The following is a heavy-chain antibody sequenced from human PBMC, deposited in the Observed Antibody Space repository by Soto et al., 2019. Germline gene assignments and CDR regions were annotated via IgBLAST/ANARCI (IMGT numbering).Heavy chain of an antibody. V-gene: IGHV3-30*18. J-gene: IGHJ4*02. D-gene: IGHD3-22*01. Sequence: GGSLRLSCAASGFTFSSYGMHWVRQAPGKGLEWVAVISYDGSNKYYADSVKGRFTISRDNSKNTLYLQMNSLRAEDTAVYYCAKDPRDYYDSSGYYYVPYYFDYWGQGTLVTVSS. CDR3: AKDPRDYYDSSGYYYVPYYFDY. CDR2: ISYDGSNK. CDR1: GFTFSSYG.